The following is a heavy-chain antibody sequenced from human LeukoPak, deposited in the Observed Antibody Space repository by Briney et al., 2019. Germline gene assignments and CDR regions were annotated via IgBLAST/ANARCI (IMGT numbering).Heavy chain of an antibody. CDR2: INAGNGNT. CDR3: ARGYCSSTSCYLLDYYGMDV. D-gene: IGHD2-2*01. V-gene: IGHV1-3*01. CDR1: GYTFTSYA. Sequence: ASVKVSCKASGYTFTSYAMHWVRQAPGQRLEWMGWINAGNGNTKYSQKFQGRVTITRDTSASTAYMELSSLRSEDTAVYYCARGYCSSTSCYLLDYYGMDVWGQGTTVTGSS. J-gene: IGHJ6*02.